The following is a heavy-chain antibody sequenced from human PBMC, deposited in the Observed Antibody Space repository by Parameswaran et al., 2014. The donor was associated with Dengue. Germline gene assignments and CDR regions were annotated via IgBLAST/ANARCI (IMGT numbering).Heavy chain of an antibody. V-gene: IGHV3-74*01. Sequence: QAGGSLRLSCEASGFTFSSYWMHWVRQIPGKGLVWVSRIYSDGSTTNYADSVKGRFTISRDNAKNTLYLQMNSLRAEDTAVYYCARDLPMGCTTTSCYPDHYSYGLDVWGQGTTVTVSS. CDR3: ARDLPMGCTTTSCYPDHYSYGLDV. D-gene: IGHD2-2*01. J-gene: IGHJ6*02. CDR2: IYSDGSTT. CDR1: GFTFSSYW.